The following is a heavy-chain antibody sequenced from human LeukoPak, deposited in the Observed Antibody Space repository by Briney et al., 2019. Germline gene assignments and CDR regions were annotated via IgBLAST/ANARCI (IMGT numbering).Heavy chain of an antibody. V-gene: IGHV3-30*02. CDR1: GFTFSSYG. Sequence: GGSLRLSCAASGFTFSSYGMHWVRQAPGKGLEWVAFIRYDGSKKYYADSVKGRFTISRDNSKDTLYLQMNSLRAEDTAVYYCARGGDYGDYPSFDYWGQGTLVTVSS. J-gene: IGHJ4*02. CDR3: ARGGDYGDYPSFDY. D-gene: IGHD4-17*01. CDR2: IRYDGSKK.